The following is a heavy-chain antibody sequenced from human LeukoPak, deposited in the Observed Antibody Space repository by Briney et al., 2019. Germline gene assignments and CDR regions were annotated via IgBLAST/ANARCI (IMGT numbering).Heavy chain of an antibody. CDR3: ARVPHMDFGELSLLRFDP. CDR1: GYSISSGYY. J-gene: IGHJ5*02. V-gene: IGHV4-38-2*02. CDR2: IYHSGST. D-gene: IGHD3-10*01. Sequence: SETLSLTCTVFGYSISSGYYWGWIRQPPGKGLEWIGSIYHSGSTYYNPSLKSRVTISLDTSKNQFPLKLSSVTAADTAVYYCARVPHMDFGELSLLRFDPWGQGTLVAVSS.